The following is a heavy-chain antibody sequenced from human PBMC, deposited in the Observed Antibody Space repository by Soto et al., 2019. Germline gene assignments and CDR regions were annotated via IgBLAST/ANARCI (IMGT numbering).Heavy chain of an antibody. CDR2: ISGSGGST. Sequence: EVQLLESGGGLVQPGGSLRLSCAASGFTFSSYAMSWVRQAPGKGLEWVSAISGSGGSTYYADSVKGRFTISRDNSKNTLYLQMNSLRAEDTAVYYCAKVRVLARIAVAPGDAFDIWGQGTMVTVSS. CDR1: GFTFSSYA. D-gene: IGHD6-19*01. J-gene: IGHJ3*02. CDR3: AKVRVLARIAVAPGDAFDI. V-gene: IGHV3-23*01.